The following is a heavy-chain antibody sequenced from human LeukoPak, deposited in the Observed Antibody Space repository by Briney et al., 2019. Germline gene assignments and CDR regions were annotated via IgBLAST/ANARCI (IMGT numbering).Heavy chain of an antibody. V-gene: IGHV1-2*02. Sequence: ASVKVSCKASGYTFTGYYMHWVRQAPGQGLEWMGWINPNSGGTNYAQKFQGRVTITRDTSISTAYMELSRLRSDDTAVYYCWYSSGWSTFDYWGQGTLVTVSS. CDR1: GYTFTGYY. CDR2: INPNSGGT. D-gene: IGHD6-19*01. CDR3: WYSSGWSTFDY. J-gene: IGHJ4*02.